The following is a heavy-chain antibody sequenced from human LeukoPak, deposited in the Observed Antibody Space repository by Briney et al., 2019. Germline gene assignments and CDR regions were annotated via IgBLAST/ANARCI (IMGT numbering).Heavy chain of an antibody. J-gene: IGHJ4*02. CDR2: ISSSSSYI. D-gene: IGHD6-6*01. CDR1: GFTFSSYS. Sequence: GSLRLSRAASGFTFSSYSMNWVRQAPGKGLEWVSSISSSSSYIYYADSVKGRFTISRDNAKNSLYLQMNSLRAEDTAVYYCASSIAARPFHFDYWGQGTLVTVSS. CDR3: ASSIAARPFHFDY. V-gene: IGHV3-21*01.